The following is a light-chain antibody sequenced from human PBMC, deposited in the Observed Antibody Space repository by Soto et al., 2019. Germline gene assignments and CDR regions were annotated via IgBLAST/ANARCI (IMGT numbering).Light chain of an antibody. CDR1: NSNIGSNT. J-gene: IGLJ1*01. Sequence: QSVLTQPPSASGTPGQTVTISCSGSNSNIGSNTVNWYQQVPGTAPHLLIYSNDQRPSGVPDRFSGSKSGTSASLAISGLQSDDEGDYYCSGWDDSLNGYVFGTGTKLIVL. CDR3: SGWDDSLNGYV. V-gene: IGLV1-44*01. CDR2: SND.